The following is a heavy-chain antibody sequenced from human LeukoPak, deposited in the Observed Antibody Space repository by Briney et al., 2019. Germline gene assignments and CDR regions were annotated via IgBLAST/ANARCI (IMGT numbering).Heavy chain of an antibody. CDR1: GGSISSYH. CDR2: IYYTGST. J-gene: IGHJ4*02. Sequence: NPSETLSLTCTVSGGSISSYHWNWIRQPPGKGLEWLGNIYYTGSTNYNPSLKSRITISVDTSRSQFSLKLSSVTAADTAVYYCASTHCSGGGCSGYWGQGTPVTVSS. V-gene: IGHV4-59*01. D-gene: IGHD2-15*01. CDR3: ASTHCSGGGCSGY.